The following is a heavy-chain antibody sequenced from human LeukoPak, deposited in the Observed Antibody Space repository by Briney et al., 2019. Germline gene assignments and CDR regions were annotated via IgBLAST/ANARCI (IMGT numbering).Heavy chain of an antibody. CDR2: ISSSSFKI. V-gene: IGHV3-48*04. CDR1: EFTFVRYA. CDR3: VRDPSYGSSWYYYMDV. Sequence: GGSLRLSCAASEFTFVRYAMNWVRQAPGKGLEWVSYISSSSFKIGYADSVKGRFTISRDNSKNSLYLQMDSLRVEDTTVYYCVRDPSYGSSWYYYMDVWGKGTTVTVSS. J-gene: IGHJ6*03. D-gene: IGHD6-13*01.